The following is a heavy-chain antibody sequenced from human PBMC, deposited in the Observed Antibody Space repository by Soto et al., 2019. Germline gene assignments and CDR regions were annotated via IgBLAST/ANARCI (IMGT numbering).Heavy chain of an antibody. CDR1: GGSISSGDYY. D-gene: IGHD6-6*01. Sequence: QVQLQESGPGLVKPSQTLSLTCTVSGGSISSGDYYWSWIRQPPGKGLEWIGYIYHSGSTYYNPSLKSRVTIPVDTSKIQFSLKLSSVTAADTAVYYCASERPDGARLDPWGQGTLVTVSS. J-gene: IGHJ5*02. CDR3: ASERPDGARLDP. CDR2: IYHSGST. V-gene: IGHV4-30-4*01.